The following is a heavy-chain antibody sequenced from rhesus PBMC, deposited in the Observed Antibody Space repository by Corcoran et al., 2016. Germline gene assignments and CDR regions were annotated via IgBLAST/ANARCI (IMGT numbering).Heavy chain of an antibody. CDR3: ASRLYFDY. CDR2: IRSKSNKYET. V-gene: IGHV3-118*01. Sequence: EVQLVESGGGLVQPGGPLRLSCAASGFPFSSSAMTWVRRLSGKGLEGGGRIRSKSNKYETGYAASVKGRFTISRDDSKNTAYLQMNSLKTEDTAVYYCASRLYFDYWGQGVLVTVSS. D-gene: IGHD6-19*01. J-gene: IGHJ4*01. CDR1: GFPFSSSA.